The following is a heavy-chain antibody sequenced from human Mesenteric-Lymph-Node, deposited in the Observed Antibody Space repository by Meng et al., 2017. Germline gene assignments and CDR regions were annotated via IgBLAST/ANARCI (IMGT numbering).Heavy chain of an antibody. Sequence: QVRVGAVGEELQKPGDAVKVSCKSSGYTFTSYGISWVRQAPGQGLEWMGWISAKNGGPGYALKFQGRVTMTTDTSTSTAYMELRSLTSEDTAIYYCARDLKSTCSGDCRYFDLWGRGTLVTVSS. CDR1: GYTFTSYG. CDR2: ISAKNGGP. D-gene: IGHD2-21*02. CDR3: ARDLKSTCSGDCRYFDL. J-gene: IGHJ2*01. V-gene: IGHV1-18*01.